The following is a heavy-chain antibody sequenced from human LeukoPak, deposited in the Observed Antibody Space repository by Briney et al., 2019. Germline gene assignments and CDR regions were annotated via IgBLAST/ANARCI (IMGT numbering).Heavy chain of an antibody. CDR3: ARHTAMGSGYYFYY. CDR1: GFTFSNYG. D-gene: IGHD5-18*01. Sequence: GRSLRLSCAASGFTFSNYGIHWVRQAPGKGLEWVAVIWFDGSKKYYADSVKGRFTISRDNSKNTLYLEMYSLRAEDTAVYYCARHTAMGSGYYFYYWGQGTLVTVSS. J-gene: IGHJ4*02. V-gene: IGHV3-33*01. CDR2: IWFDGSKK.